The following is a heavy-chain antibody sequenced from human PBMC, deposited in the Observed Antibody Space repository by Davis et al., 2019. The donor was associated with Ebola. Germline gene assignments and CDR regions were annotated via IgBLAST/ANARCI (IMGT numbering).Heavy chain of an antibody. Sequence: PSETLSLTCSVSGYSISSGYYWGWIRRPPGKGLQWIGNIYHGGRTYCNPSLKSRVTISEDTSKNQFSLKLSSVTAADTAVYYCARGALEWPLDPWGQGTLVTVSS. CDR2: IYHGGRT. CDR1: GYSISSGYY. D-gene: IGHD3-3*01. J-gene: IGHJ5*02. CDR3: ARGALEWPLDP. V-gene: IGHV4-38-2*02.